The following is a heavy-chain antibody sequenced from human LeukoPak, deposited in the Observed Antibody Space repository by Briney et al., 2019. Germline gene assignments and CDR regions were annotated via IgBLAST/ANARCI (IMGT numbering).Heavy chain of an antibody. CDR1: GYTFTSYY. V-gene: IGHV1-46*01. Sequence: ASVKVSCKASGYTFTSYYMHWVRPAPGQGLEWMGIINPSGGSTSYAQKFQGRVTMTRDTSTSTVYMELSSLRSEDTAVYYCARESTIYCGGDCTFDYWGQGTLVTVSS. CDR3: ARESTIYCGGDCTFDY. J-gene: IGHJ4*02. D-gene: IGHD2-21*02. CDR2: INPSGGST.